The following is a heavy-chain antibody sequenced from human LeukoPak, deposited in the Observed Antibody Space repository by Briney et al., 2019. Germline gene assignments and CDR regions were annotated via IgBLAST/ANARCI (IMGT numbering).Heavy chain of an antibody. D-gene: IGHD1/OR15-1a*01. CDR2: IIPIFGRA. V-gene: IGHV1-69*06. J-gene: IGHJ6*03. CDR1: GGTFSSYA. Sequence: ASVKVSCKASGGTFSSYAISWVRQAPGQGLEWMGGIIPIFGRANYAQKFQGRVTITADKSTSTAYMELSSLRSEDTAVYYCARPHHQFVYNWNKRGDYYYYYMDVWGKGTTVTVSS. CDR3: ARPHHQFVYNWNKRGDYYYYYMDV.